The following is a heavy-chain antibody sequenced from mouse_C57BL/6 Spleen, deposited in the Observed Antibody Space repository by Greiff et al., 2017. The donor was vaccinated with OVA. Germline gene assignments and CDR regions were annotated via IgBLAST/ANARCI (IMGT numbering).Heavy chain of an antibody. Sequence: VQLQQSGAELVRPGTSVKLSCKASGYTFTSYWMHWVKQRPGQGLEWIGVIDPSDSYTNYNQKFKGKATLTVDPSSSTAYMQLSSLTSEDSAVYYCARYYGSSDWYFDVGGTGTTVTVSS. CDR1: GYTFTSYW. J-gene: IGHJ1*03. D-gene: IGHD1-1*01. CDR2: IDPSDSYT. CDR3: ARYYGSSDWYFDV. V-gene: IGHV1-59*01.